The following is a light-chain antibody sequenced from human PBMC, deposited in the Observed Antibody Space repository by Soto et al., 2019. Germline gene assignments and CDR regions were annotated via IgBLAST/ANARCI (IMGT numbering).Light chain of an antibody. J-gene: IGKJ4*01. Sequence: DLQLTQSPSFLSASVGDRVTITCRATQGISTYLAWYQKKPGEAPKLLIYTASTLQSGVPSRFSGSGSGTDFSLTISSLQPEDFATYYCQQLKSYPLTFGGGTKVEIK. CDR2: TAS. CDR1: QGISTY. CDR3: QQLKSYPLT. V-gene: IGKV1-9*01.